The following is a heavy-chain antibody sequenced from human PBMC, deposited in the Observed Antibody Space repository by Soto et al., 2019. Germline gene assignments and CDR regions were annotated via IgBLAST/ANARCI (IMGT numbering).Heavy chain of an antibody. CDR3: TTDSGGIGWDYYYGMDV. J-gene: IGHJ6*02. Sequence: GGSLRLSCAASGFTFSNAWMNWVRQAPGKGLEWVGRIKSKTDGGTTDYAAPVKGRFTISRDDSKNTLYLQMNSLKTEDTAVYYCTTDSGGIGWDYYYGMDVWGQGTTVTV. V-gene: IGHV3-15*07. CDR2: IKSKTDGGTT. CDR1: GFTFSNAW. D-gene: IGHD1-26*01.